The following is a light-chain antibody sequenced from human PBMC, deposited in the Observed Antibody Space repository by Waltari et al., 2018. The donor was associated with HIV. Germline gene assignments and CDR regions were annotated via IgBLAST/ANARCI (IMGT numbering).Light chain of an antibody. CDR3: LQDYNYPRT. CDR1: QGIRND. V-gene: IGKV1-6*02. Sequence: GDRVTITCRASQGIRNDLAWYQQQPGKAPKLLISGASSLQTGVPSRFSGSGSDTDFTLTIDNLQPEDFATYYCLQDYNYPRTFGQGTRLEIK. CDR2: GAS. J-gene: IGKJ2*01.